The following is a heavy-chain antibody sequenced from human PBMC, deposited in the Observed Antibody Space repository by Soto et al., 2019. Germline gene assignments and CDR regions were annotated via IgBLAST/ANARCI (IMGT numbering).Heavy chain of an antibody. D-gene: IGHD3-3*01. J-gene: IGHJ5*02. V-gene: IGHV1-3*05. CDR1: GYTFTSYA. Sequence: QVQLVQSGAEKKKPGASVKVSCKASGYTFTSYAIHWVRQAPGQRLEWMGWINAGNGNTKYSQKLQGRVTITRDTSASTAYMELSSLRSEDTAWYYCARGFPLGFDPWGQGTLVTVSS. CDR2: INAGNGNT. CDR3: ARGFPLGFDP.